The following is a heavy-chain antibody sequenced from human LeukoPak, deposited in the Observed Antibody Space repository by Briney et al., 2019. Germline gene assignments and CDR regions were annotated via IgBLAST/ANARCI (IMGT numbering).Heavy chain of an antibody. J-gene: IGHJ4*02. CDR2: ISYDGSNK. CDR1: GFTFSRYA. V-gene: IGHV3-30*04. CDR3: ARDKGFDY. Sequence: GGSLRLSYAASGFTFSRYAMHWVRQAPGKGLEWVAVISYDGSNKYYADSVKGRFTISRDNSKNTLYLQMNSLRAEDTAVYYCARDKGFDYWGQGTLVTVSS.